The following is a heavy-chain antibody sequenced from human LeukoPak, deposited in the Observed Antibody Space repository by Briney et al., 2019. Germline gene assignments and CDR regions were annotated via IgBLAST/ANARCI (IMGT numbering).Heavy chain of an antibody. CDR2: IKVDGSQK. V-gene: IGHV3-7*01. CDR1: GFTFSNYY. J-gene: IGHJ6*04. CDR3: AELGITMTGGV. D-gene: IGHD3-10*02. Sequence: GGSLRLSCAASGFTFSNYYMSWVRQAPGKGLEWVATIKVDGSQKHYVDSVRGRFTISRDNAKNSLYLQMNSLRAEDTAVYYCAELGITMTGGVWGKGTTVTISS.